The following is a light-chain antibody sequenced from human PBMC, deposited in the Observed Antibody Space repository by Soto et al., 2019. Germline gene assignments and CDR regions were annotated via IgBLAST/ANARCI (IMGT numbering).Light chain of an antibody. Sequence: NFMLTQPHSVSESPGKTVTISCTRSSGDINSNYVKWYQQRPGSAPTIVIYEDNQRPSGVPDRFSGSIDSSSKSASLIISGLQIEDEADYYCQSHDSNNNWVFGGGTKLTVL. CDR1: SGDINSNY. J-gene: IGLJ3*02. V-gene: IGLV6-57*04. CDR2: EDN. CDR3: QSHDSNNNWV.